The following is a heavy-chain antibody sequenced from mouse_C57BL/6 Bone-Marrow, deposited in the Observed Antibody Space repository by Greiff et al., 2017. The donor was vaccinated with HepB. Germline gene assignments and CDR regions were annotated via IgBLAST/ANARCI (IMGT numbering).Heavy chain of an antibody. J-gene: IGHJ3*01. D-gene: IGHD2-2*01. V-gene: IGHV14-4*01. CDR2: IDPENGDT. Sequence: VHVKQSGAELVRPGASVKLSCTASGFNIKDDYMHWVKQRPEQGLEWIGWIDPENGDTEYASKFQGKATITADTSSNTAYLQLSSLTSEDTAVYYCTTSAYGYERFAYWGQGTLVTVSA. CDR1: GFNIKDDY. CDR3: TTSAYGYERFAY.